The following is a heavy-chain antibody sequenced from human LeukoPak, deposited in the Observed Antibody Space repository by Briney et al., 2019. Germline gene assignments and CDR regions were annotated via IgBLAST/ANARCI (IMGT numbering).Heavy chain of an antibody. CDR2: ISSSGSTI. Sequence: GGSLRLSCAASGFTFRSYEMNWVRQAPGKGLEWVSCISSSGSTIYYAESVKGRFTISRDNAKNSLYLQMNSLRAEDTAVYYCARGRDECYYDSSGYHDVWGQGTMVTVSS. CDR3: ARGRDECYYDSSGYHDV. J-gene: IGHJ3*01. D-gene: IGHD3-22*01. V-gene: IGHV3-48*03. CDR1: GFTFRSYE.